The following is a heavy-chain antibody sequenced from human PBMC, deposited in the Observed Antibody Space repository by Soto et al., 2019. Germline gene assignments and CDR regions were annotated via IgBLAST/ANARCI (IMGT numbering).Heavy chain of an antibody. J-gene: IGHJ6*02. CDR3: AREGLYSYGPMDV. CDR1: GGSISSGDYY. V-gene: IGHV4-30-4*08. D-gene: IGHD5-18*01. Sequence: SSETLSLTCTVSGGSISSGDYYWSWIRQHPGKGLEWIGYIYYSGSTYYNPSLKSRVTISVDTSKNQFSLKLSSVTAADTAMYYCAREGLYSYGPMDVWGQGTTVTVSS. CDR2: IYYSGST.